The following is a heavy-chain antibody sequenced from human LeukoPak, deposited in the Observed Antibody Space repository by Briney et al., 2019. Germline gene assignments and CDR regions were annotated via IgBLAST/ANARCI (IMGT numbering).Heavy chain of an antibody. CDR1: GFTVSSNY. CDR3: AKGHYDSSGYWLDY. CDR2: IYSGGST. Sequence: GGSLRLSCAASGFTVSSNYMSWVRQAPGKGLEWVSVIYSGGSTYYADSVKGRFTISRDNSKNTLYLQMNSLRAEDTAVYYCAKGHYDSSGYWLDYWGQGTLVTVSS. D-gene: IGHD3-22*01. V-gene: IGHV3-53*05. J-gene: IGHJ4*02.